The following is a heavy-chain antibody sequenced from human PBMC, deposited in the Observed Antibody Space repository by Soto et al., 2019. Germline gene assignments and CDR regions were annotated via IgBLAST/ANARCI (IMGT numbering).Heavy chain of an antibody. CDR1: GGSISSGDYY. Sequence: QVQLQESGPGLVKPSQTLSLTCTVSGGSISSGDYYWSWIRQPPGKGLEWIGYIYYSGSTYYNPSLKSRVTISVDTSKNQCSLKLSSVTAADTAVYYCARESANWSGEYYFDYWGQGTLVTVSS. J-gene: IGHJ4*02. D-gene: IGHD3-3*01. CDR2: IYYSGST. CDR3: ARESANWSGEYYFDY. V-gene: IGHV4-30-4*01.